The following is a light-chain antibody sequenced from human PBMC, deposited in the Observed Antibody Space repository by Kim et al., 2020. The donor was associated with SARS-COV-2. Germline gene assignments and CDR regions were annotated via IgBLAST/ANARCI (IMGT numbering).Light chain of an antibody. CDR2: QDS. Sequence: SYELTQPPSVSVSPGQTASITCSGGKLGDKYACWYQQKPGQSPVLVIYQDSKRPSGIPERFSGSNSGNTATLPISGTQAMDEADYYCQAWDSSTKVFGTGTKVT. CDR1: KLGDKY. J-gene: IGLJ1*01. V-gene: IGLV3-1*01. CDR3: QAWDSSTKV.